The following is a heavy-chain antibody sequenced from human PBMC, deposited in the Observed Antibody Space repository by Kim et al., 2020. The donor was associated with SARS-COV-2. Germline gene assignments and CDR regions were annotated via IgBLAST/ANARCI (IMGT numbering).Heavy chain of an antibody. Sequence: YTDSVKGRFTISRDNSKNTLDLQMNSLRAEDTAVYYCAKHHDYGDSNWFDPWGQGTLVTVSS. D-gene: IGHD4-17*01. J-gene: IGHJ5*02. CDR3: AKHHDYGDSNWFDP. V-gene: IGHV3-30*02.